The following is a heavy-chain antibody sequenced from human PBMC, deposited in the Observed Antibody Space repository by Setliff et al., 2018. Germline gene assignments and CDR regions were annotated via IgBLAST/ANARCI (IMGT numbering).Heavy chain of an antibody. CDR1: GFTFSSYA. J-gene: IGHJ6*03. D-gene: IGHD4-4*01. CDR2: ISKDETKK. Sequence: PGGSLRLSCAASGFTFSSYAMSWVRQAPGKGLEWVALISKDETKKYLADSVRGRFTISRDSSRNTVDLQMSSLRPEDTALYYCARSTETFSGEDFYFFYHMDVWGKGTTVTVSS. V-gene: IGHV3-30*04. CDR3: ARSTETFSGEDFYFFYHMDV.